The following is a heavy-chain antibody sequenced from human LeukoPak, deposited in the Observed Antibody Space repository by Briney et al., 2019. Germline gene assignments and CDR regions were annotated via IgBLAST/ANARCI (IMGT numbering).Heavy chain of an antibody. Sequence: ASVKVSCKASGGTFSSYVISWVRQAPGQGLEWMGGIIPIFGTANYAQKFQGRVTITTDESTSTAYMELTSLRSEVTAVHYCARDPGDSSGYYSSRNYYFDSWGQGTLVTVSS. J-gene: IGHJ4*02. V-gene: IGHV1-69*05. CDR2: IIPIFGTA. CDR1: GGTFSSYV. D-gene: IGHD3-22*01. CDR3: ARDPGDSSGYYSSRNYYFDS.